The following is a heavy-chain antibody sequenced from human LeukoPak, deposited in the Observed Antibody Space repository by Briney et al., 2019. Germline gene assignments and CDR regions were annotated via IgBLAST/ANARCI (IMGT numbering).Heavy chain of an antibody. J-gene: IGHJ4*02. V-gene: IGHV3-7*01. CDR1: GFTFSSYW. D-gene: IGHD1-26*01. Sequence: GGSLRLSCAASGFTFSSYWMSWVRQAPGKGLGWVANIKQDGSEKYYVDSVKGRFTISRDNAKNSLYLQMNSLRAEDTAVYNCARAKWELPLDYWGQGTLVTVSS. CDR2: IKQDGSEK. CDR3: ARAKWELPLDY.